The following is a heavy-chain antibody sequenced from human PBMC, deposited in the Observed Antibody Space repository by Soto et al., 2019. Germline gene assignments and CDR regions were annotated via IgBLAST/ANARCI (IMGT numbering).Heavy chain of an antibody. CDR2: ISGSGGST. CDR3: AKGLGEDSSVFFRPSLTSSYYYMDV. J-gene: IGHJ6*03. Sequence: EVQLLESGGGVVQPGGSLRLSCAASGFTFSSYAMSWVRQAPGKGLEWVSAISGSGGSTYYADSVKGRFTISRDNSKNKLYLQMISLRAEDTAVYYCAKGLGEDSSVFFRPSLTSSYYYMDVSGKGTTVTVSS. V-gene: IGHV3-23*01. D-gene: IGHD6-19*01. CDR1: GFTFSSYA.